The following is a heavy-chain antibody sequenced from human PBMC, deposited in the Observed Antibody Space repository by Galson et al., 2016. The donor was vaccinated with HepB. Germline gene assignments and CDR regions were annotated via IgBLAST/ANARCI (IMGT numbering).Heavy chain of an antibody. V-gene: IGHV4-61*08. CDR3: ARGGGSPSGDHEFDY. D-gene: IGHD4-17*01. J-gene: IGHJ4*02. Sequence: ETLSLTCTVSDDSVNSGAYYWTWIRQPPGKGLQWIGYVYDSGSTEYNPSLESRVTISLDTSMNRFSLDLVSVSAADTAVYFCARGGGSPSGDHEFDYWCQGTLVTVSS. CDR1: DDSVNSGAYY. CDR2: VYDSGST.